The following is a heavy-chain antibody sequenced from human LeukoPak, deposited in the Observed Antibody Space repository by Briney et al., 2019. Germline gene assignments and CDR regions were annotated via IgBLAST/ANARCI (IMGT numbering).Heavy chain of an antibody. J-gene: IGHJ6*03. Sequence: SETLSLPCTVSGASISSYYWSWIRQPPGKGLEWIGYIYYGGNTDHNPSLKSRVSISVDTSKNQVSLRLTSVTAADTAVYYCARGTISMDVWGRGTTVTISS. D-gene: IGHD3-9*01. CDR2: IYYGGNT. V-gene: IGHV4-59*01. CDR3: ARGTISMDV. CDR1: GASISSYY.